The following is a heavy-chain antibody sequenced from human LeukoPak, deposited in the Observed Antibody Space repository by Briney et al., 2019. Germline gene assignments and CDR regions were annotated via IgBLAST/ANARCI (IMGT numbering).Heavy chain of an antibody. CDR1: GGSFSGFY. J-gene: IGHJ1*01. D-gene: IGHD3-9*01. Sequence: SETLSLTCAVFGGSFSGFYRSWIRQPPGRGLEWIGEINHSGSTNYNPSLKSRLTISVDTSKNQFSLKLSSVTAADTAVYYCARDNYDILTGYAQHWGQGTLVTVSS. CDR2: INHSGST. CDR3: ARDNYDILTGYAQH. V-gene: IGHV4-34*01.